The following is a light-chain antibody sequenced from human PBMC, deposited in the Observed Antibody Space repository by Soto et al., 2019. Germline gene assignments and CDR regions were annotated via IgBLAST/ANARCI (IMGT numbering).Light chain of an antibody. CDR1: QSVSSN. J-gene: IGKJ4*01. CDR2: GAS. V-gene: IGKV3-15*01. Sequence: EIVMTQSPATLSVSPGERATLSCRASQSVSSNLAWYQQKPGQAPRLLIYGASTRATGIPARFSGSGSGTEFTLTISSLQSEDFAVYSCQHYNNWPPLTFGGVTKVEIK. CDR3: QHYNNWPPLT.